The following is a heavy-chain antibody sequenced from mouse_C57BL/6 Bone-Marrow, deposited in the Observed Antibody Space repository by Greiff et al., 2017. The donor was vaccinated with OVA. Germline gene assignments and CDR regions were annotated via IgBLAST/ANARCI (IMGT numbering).Heavy chain of an antibody. V-gene: IGHV10-1*01. CDR2: IRSKSNNYAT. CDR1: GFSFNTYA. Sequence: EVQLVESGGGLVQPKGSLKLSCAASGFSFNTYAMNWVRQAPGKGLEWVARIRSKSNNYATYYADSVKDRFTISRDDSESMLYLQMNNLKTEDTAMYDGVSGGGKGYFDYWGQGTTLTVSS. CDR3: VSGGGKGYFDY. D-gene: IGHD1-1*02. J-gene: IGHJ2*01.